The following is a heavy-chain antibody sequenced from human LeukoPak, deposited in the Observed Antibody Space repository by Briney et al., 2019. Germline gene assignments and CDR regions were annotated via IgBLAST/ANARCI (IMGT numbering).Heavy chain of an antibody. CDR2: IKQDGSEN. CDR3: ARDLYYFDSSGYYASDL. D-gene: IGHD3-22*01. Sequence: RYWGWVRQAPGKGLEWVANIKQDGSENHYVDSLRGRFTISRDNAKNSLDLQMNSLRAEDTAVYFCARDLYYFDSSGYYASDLWGQGTLVTVSS. CDR1: RYW. J-gene: IGHJ5*02. V-gene: IGHV3-7*01.